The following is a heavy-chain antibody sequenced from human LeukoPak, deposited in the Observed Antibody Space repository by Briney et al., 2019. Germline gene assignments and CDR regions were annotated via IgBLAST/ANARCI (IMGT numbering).Heavy chain of an antibody. J-gene: IGHJ3*02. D-gene: IGHD3-3*01. CDR1: GGSISSYY. Sequence: SETLSLTCTVSGGSISSYYWSWIRQPPGKGLEWIGYIYYSGSTNYNPSLKSRVTISVDTSKNQFSLKLSCVTAADTAVYYCARSVPRITIFGVVVPDDAFDIWGQGTMVTVSS. CDR3: ARSVPRITIFGVVVPDDAFDI. V-gene: IGHV4-59*08. CDR2: IYYSGST.